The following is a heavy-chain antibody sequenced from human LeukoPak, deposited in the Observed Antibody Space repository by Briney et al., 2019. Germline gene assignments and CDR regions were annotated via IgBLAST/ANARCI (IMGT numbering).Heavy chain of an antibody. CDR3: ARQPFTMVRGVLSY. Sequence: GGSLRLSCAASGFVFSSYDMNWVRQAPGKGLEWVSCFKSSSYIYYADSVKGRFTISRDNAKNSLYLQMNSLRAEDTAVYYCARQPFTMVRGVLSYWGQGTLVTVSS. D-gene: IGHD3-10*01. J-gene: IGHJ4*02. V-gene: IGHV3-21*01. CDR2: FKSSSYI. CDR1: GFVFSSYD.